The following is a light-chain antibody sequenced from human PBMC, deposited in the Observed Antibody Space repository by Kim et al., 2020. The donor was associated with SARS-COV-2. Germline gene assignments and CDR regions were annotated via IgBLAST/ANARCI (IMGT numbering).Light chain of an antibody. CDR3: QQFRNSPFT. Sequence: EIVVTQSPGTLSVSPGETATLSCRTSESVSAFYIAWYQQKPGQPPRLLIYSASTRATGVPDRFSGSGSGTDFTLTITRLEPEDFAVYYCQQFRNSPFTFGPGTKVDIK. V-gene: IGKV3-20*01. CDR2: SAS. J-gene: IGKJ3*01. CDR1: ESVSAFY.